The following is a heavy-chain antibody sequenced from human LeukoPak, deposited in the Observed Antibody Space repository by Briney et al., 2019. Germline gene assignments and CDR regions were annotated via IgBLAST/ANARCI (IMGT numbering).Heavy chain of an antibody. J-gene: IGHJ5*01. CDR2: IYYSGSN. V-gene: IGHV4-4*02. Sequence: PSETLSLTCAVSGGSITSNNWWSWVRQPPGGGLEWILEIYYSGSNNYSPSLKSRVTKSADNSKNHFSLDLSAVTAADTGVYYCVRVGTMVRGRHNWLDCWGQGTLVTVSS. CDR3: VRVGTMVRGRHNWLDC. CDR1: GGSITSNNW. D-gene: IGHD3-10*01.